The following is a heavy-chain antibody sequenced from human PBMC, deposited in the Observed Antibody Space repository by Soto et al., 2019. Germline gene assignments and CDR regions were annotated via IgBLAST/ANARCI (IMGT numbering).Heavy chain of an antibody. D-gene: IGHD6-13*01. CDR3: ARVHTRGSSWYEIDP. CDR2: IAHSGNT. CDR1: GGSFSGYY. V-gene: IGHV4-34*01. Sequence: PSETLSLTCAVYGGSFSGYYWSWIRQPPGKGLEWIGEIAHSGNTHYKTSLKSRVTISMNPSENQFSLNLKYVTAADTAVYYCARVHTRGSSWYEIDPWGQGTLVTVSS. J-gene: IGHJ5*02.